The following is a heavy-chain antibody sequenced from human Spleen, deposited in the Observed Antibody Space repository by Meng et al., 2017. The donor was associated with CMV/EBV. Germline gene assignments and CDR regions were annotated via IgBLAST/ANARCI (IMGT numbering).Heavy chain of an antibody. D-gene: IGHD3-3*01. V-gene: IGHV3-7*01. CDR2: IKQDGSEK. CDR1: GFTFSNYW. Sequence: GGSLRLSCAASGFTFSNYWMSWVRQAPGKGLEWVANIKQDGSEKYYVDSVKGRFTISRDNAKNSLYLQMNSLSAEDTAVYYCARYYDFWSGHYFDYWGQGTLVTVS. CDR3: ARYYDFWSGHYFDY. J-gene: IGHJ4*02.